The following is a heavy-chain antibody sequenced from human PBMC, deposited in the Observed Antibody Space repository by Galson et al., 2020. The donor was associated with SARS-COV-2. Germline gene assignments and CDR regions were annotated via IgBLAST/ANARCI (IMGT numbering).Heavy chain of an antibody. Sequence: ASVKVSCKASGYTFTGYYMHWVRQAPGQGLEWMGWINPNSGGTNYAQKFQGRVTMTRDTSISTAYMELSRLRSDDTAVYYCARAAAARRSFDYWGQGTLVTVSS. CDR2: INPNSGGT. V-gene: IGHV1-2*02. CDR1: GYTFTGYY. D-gene: IGHD6-6*01. J-gene: IGHJ4*02. CDR3: ARAAAARRSFDY.